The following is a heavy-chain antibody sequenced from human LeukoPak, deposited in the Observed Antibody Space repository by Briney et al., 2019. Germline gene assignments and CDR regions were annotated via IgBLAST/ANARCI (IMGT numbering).Heavy chain of an antibody. J-gene: IGHJ4*02. CDR1: EFTFSAYA. CDR2: VRYGGNIK. Sequence: GGSLRLSCAASEFTFSAYAMHWIRQAPGRGLEWVAFVRYGGNIKYYADSVKGRFTISRDNSKNTPYLQMNSLRPEDTAVYYCTKDLGTEYNIFDYWGQGTLVTVSS. V-gene: IGHV3-30*02. D-gene: IGHD3-9*01. CDR3: TKDLGTEYNIFDY.